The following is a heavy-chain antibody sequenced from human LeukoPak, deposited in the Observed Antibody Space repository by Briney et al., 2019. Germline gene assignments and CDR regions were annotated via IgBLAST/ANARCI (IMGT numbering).Heavy chain of an antibody. CDR2: VYHSGTT. CDR1: GDSISNNNW. Sequence: SETLSLTCAVSGDSISNNNWWSWVRQPPGKGLEWIGEVYHSGTTNYNPSLKSRVTISVDKSKNQFSLKLTSVTAADTAVYYCVRYRSGINPWGQGTLVTVSS. V-gene: IGHV4-4*02. CDR3: VRYRSGINP. J-gene: IGHJ5*02. D-gene: IGHD1-14*01.